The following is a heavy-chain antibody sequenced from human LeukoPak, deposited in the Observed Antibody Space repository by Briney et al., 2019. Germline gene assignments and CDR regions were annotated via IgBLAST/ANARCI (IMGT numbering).Heavy chain of an antibody. V-gene: IGHV3-21*01. J-gene: IGHJ4*02. D-gene: IGHD2-2*01. CDR2: ISSSTNYI. CDR1: GFTFSSYS. CDR3: ARAERYCSSTNCLNFDY. Sequence: GGSLGLSCAASGFTFSSYSMNWVRQAPGKGLEWVSSISSSTNYIYYADSVRGRFTISRDNAKNSLYLQMNSLRAEDTAVYYCARAERYCSSTNCLNFDYWGQGTLVTVSS.